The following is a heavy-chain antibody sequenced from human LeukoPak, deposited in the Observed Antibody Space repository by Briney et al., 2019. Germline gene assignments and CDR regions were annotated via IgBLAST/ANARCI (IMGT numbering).Heavy chain of an antibody. CDR2: ISAYNGNT. CDR3: ARAPIAARLPYYYYYMDV. Sequence: ASVKVSCKASGYTFTSYGISWVRQAPGQGLEGMGWISAYNGNTNYAQKLQGRVTMTTDTSTSTAYMELRSLRSDDTAVYYCARAPIAARLPYYYYYMDVWGKGTTVTVSS. CDR1: GYTFTSYG. V-gene: IGHV1-18*01. D-gene: IGHD6-6*01. J-gene: IGHJ6*03.